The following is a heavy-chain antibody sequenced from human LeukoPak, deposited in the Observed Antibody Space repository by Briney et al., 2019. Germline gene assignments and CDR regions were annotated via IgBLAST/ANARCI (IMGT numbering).Heavy chain of an antibody. D-gene: IGHD3-9*01. CDR2: ISSSMISI. J-gene: IGHJ4*02. Sequence: GGSLRLSCAASGFTFSSYAMSWVRQAPGKGLEWVSFISSSMISIHYADSVQGRFTISRDNARNILYLQMNSLRAEDTAVYYCARVYDVLTGGFDHWGQGALVTVSS. V-gene: IGHV3-21*01. CDR3: ARVYDVLTGGFDH. CDR1: GFTFSSYA.